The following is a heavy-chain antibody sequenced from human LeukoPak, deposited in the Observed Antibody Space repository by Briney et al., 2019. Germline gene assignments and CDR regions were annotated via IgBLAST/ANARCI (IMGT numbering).Heavy chain of an antibody. V-gene: IGHV4-59*08. CDR2: ISYSGSA. CDR3: ARQRTPYSAFDI. J-gene: IGHJ3*02. Sequence: SETLSLTCTVSGGSISSYYWSWIRQPPGKGLEWSGYISYSGSANYNPSLKSRVTISVDTPKKQFSLEVSSVTAADTAVYYCARQRTPYSAFDIWGQGTMVTVSS. CDR1: GGSISSYY. D-gene: IGHD2-21*01.